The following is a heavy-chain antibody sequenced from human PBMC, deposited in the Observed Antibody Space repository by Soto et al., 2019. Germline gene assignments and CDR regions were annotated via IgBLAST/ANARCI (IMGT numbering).Heavy chain of an antibody. V-gene: IGHV5-51*01. CDR3: ARNSETTSSTSCYWCYYYGMDV. J-gene: IGHJ6*02. CDR2: IYPGDSDT. CDR1: GYGFTSYW. Sequence: GESLKISCIGSGYGFTSYWIGWVRQMPGKGLEWMGIIYPGDSDTRYSPSFQGQVTISADKSISTAYLQWSSLKASDTAMYYCARNSETTSSTSCYWCYYYGMDVWGQGTKVTVSS. D-gene: IGHD2-2*01.